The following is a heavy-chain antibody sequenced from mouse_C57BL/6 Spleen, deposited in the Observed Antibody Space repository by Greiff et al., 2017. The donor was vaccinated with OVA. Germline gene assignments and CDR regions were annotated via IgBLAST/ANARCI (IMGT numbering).Heavy chain of an antibody. V-gene: IGHV1-55*01. D-gene: IGHD3-2*02. CDR3: ARQLRLAWFAY. Sequence: VQLQQPGAELAKPGASVKMSCKASGYTFTSYWITWVKQRPGQGLEWIGDIYPGSGSTYYTEKFKSKATLTVDTSSRTAYMQLSSLTSEDYAGYYCARQLRLAWFAYWGQGTLVTVSA. CDR1: GYTFTSYW. J-gene: IGHJ3*01. CDR2: IYPGSGST.